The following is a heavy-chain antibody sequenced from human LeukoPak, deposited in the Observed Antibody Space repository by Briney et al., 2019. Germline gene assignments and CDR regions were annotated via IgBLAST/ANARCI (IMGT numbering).Heavy chain of an antibody. J-gene: IGHJ4*02. CDR3: AKRAPGYDSSGYPYYFDY. CDR1: GFTFGSIA. CDR2: ISGSGGST. D-gene: IGHD3-22*01. V-gene: IGHV3-23*01. Sequence: GGSLRLSCAASGFTFGSIAMSWVRQAPGKGLGWVSAISGSGGSTYYADSVKGRFTISRDNSKNTLYLQMNSLRAEDTAVYYCAKRAPGYDSSGYPYYFDYWGQGTLVTVSS.